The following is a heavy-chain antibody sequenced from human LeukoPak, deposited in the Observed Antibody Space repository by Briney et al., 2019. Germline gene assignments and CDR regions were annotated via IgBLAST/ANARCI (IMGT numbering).Heavy chain of an antibody. CDR1: GFTFSSYE. Sequence: GGTLRLSCAASGFTFSSYEMNWVRQAPGKGLEWVSYISSSGSTIYYADSVKGRFTISRDNAKNSLYLQMNSLRAEDTAVYYCARDRDCSSTSCPLDYWGQGTLVAVSS. V-gene: IGHV3-48*03. J-gene: IGHJ4*02. CDR3: ARDRDCSSTSCPLDY. CDR2: ISSSGSTI. D-gene: IGHD2-2*01.